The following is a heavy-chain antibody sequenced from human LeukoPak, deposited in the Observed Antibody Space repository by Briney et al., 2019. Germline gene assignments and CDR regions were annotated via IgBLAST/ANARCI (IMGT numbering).Heavy chain of an antibody. Sequence: ASVKVSCKASGYTFTSYGISWVRQAPGQGLEWMGWISAYNGNTNYAQKLQGRVTMTTDTSTSTAYMELMSLMSDETPVYYCAREGDAAMERLTRRYYYSMDVWGKGTTVTVSS. V-gene: IGHV1-18*01. D-gene: IGHD5-18*01. CDR2: ISAYNGNT. CDR3: AREGDAAMERLTRRYYYSMDV. CDR1: GYTFTSYG. J-gene: IGHJ6*03.